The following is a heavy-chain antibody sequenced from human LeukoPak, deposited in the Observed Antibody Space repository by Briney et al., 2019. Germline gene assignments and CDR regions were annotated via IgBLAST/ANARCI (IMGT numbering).Heavy chain of an antibody. D-gene: IGHD2-15*01. Sequence: VGSLRLSCAASGFTFSSYWMSWVRQAPGKGLEWVANIKQDGSEKYYVDSVKRRFTISRDNAKNSLYLQMNSLRAEDTAVYYCARTRSYCSGGSCYYFDYLGQGTLVTVSS. V-gene: IGHV3-7*01. CDR2: IKQDGSEK. J-gene: IGHJ4*02. CDR1: GFTFSSYW. CDR3: ARTRSYCSGGSCYYFDY.